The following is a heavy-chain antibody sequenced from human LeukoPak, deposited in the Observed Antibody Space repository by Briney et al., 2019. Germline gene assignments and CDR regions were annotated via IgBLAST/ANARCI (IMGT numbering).Heavy chain of an antibody. D-gene: IGHD5-24*01. CDR1: GYIFTDYY. CDR2: INPNSGGT. Sequence: ASVKVSCKASGYIFTDYYMHWVRQAPGQELGWMGRINPNSGGTNYAQKFQGRVTMTRDTSISTAYMELSSLRSEDTAVYYCARDRMATINTVLDYWGQGTLVTVSS. V-gene: IGHV1/OR15-1*04. J-gene: IGHJ4*02. CDR3: ARDRMATINTVLDY.